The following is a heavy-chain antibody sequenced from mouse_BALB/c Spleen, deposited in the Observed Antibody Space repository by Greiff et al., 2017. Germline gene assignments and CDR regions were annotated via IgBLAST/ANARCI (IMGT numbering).Heavy chain of an antibody. V-gene: IGHV14-3*02. D-gene: IGHD2-13*01. CDR1: GFNIKDTY. CDR3: SGTNFDY. CDR2: IDPANGNT. J-gene: IGHJ2*01. Sequence: VQLKQSGAELVKPGASVKLSCTASGFNIKDTYMHWVKQRPEQGLEWIGRIDPANGNTKYDPKFQGKATITADTSSNTAYLQLSSLTSEDTAVYYCSGTNFDYWGQGTTLTVSS.